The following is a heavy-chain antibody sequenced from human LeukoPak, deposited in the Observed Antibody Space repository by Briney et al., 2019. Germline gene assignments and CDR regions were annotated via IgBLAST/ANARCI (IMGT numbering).Heavy chain of an antibody. D-gene: IGHD2-8*02. Sequence: SVKVSCKASGYTFTSYGISWVRQAPGQGLEWMGGIIPIFGTANYAQKFQGRVTITADESTSTAYMELSSLRSEDTAVYYCARPSPGSLTGFDYWGQGTLVTVSS. J-gene: IGHJ4*02. V-gene: IGHV1-69*13. CDR2: IIPIFGTA. CDR3: ARPSPGSLTGFDY. CDR1: GYTFTSYG.